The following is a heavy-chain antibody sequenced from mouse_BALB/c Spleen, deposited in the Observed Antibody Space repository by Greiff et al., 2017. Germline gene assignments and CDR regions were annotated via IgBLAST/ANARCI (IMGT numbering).Heavy chain of an antibody. J-gene: IGHJ4*01. CDR2: ISSGSSTI. Sequence: EVKVVESGGGLVQPGGSRKLSCAASGFTFSSFGMHWVRQAPEKGLEWVAYISSGSSTIYYADTVKGRFTISRDNPKNTLFLQMTSLRSEDTAMYYCALLRLRYYAMDYWGQGTSVTVSS. CDR1: GFTFSSFG. D-gene: IGHD1-2*01. CDR3: ALLRLRYYAMDY. V-gene: IGHV5-17*02.